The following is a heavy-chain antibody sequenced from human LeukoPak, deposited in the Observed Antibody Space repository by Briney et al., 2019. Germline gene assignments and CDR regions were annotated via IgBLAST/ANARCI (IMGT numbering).Heavy chain of an antibody. CDR1: GYTFIAYY. D-gene: IGHD3/OR15-3a*01. V-gene: IGHV1-2*02. CDR2: INPNSGGT. Sequence: ASVKVSCKASGYTFIAYYIHWVRQAPGQGLEWMGWINPNSGGTNYAQKFQGRVTMTRDTSISTAYMELSGLRSDDTAVYYCARQAIFGLVPDYWGRGTLVTVSS. CDR3: ARQAIFGLVPDY. J-gene: IGHJ4*02.